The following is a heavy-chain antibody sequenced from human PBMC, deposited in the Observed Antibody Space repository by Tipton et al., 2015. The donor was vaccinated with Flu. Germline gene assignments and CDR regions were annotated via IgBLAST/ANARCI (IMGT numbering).Heavy chain of an antibody. D-gene: IGHD5-18*01. CDR3: VRDGDTAQMTYGMDV. CDR1: GGSISSYY. V-gene: IGHV4-59*01. Sequence: GLVKPSETLSLTCTVSGGSISSYYWSWIRQPPGKGLEWIGYIYDRGSANPNPSLKSRVAMSVDTSKNQFSLNLNSVTAADTAVYYCVRDGDTAQMTYGMDVWGPGTTVTVSS. CDR2: IYDRGSA. J-gene: IGHJ6*02.